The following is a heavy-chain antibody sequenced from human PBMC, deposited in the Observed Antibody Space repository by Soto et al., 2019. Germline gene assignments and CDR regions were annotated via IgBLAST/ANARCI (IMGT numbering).Heavy chain of an antibody. V-gene: IGHV4-59*01. CDR1: GGSISSYY. CDR2: IYYSGST. J-gene: IGHJ6*02. CDR3: ARVGLSAAGYYYYYGMDV. D-gene: IGHD6-13*01. Sequence: QVQLQESGPGLVKPSETLSLTCTVSGGSISSYYWSWIRQPPGKGLEWIGYIYYSGSTNYNPSLKSRVTISVDTSKNQFSLKLSSVTAADTAVYYCARVGLSAAGYYYYYGMDVWGQGTTVTVSS.